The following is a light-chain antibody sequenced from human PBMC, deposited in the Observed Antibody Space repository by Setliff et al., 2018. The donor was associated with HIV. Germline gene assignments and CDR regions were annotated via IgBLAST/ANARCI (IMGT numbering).Light chain of an antibody. V-gene: IGLV2-11*01. CDR3: NSYRSRSTYV. CDR2: DVT. Sequence: QSALTQPRSVSGSPGQSVTISCTGTNSDIGTYNYVSWYQQHPGKAPKLMIYDVTKRPSGVPDRFSGSKSVNTASLTISGLQTDDEADYYCNSYRSRSTYVFGTGTKVTVL. CDR1: NSDIGTYNY. J-gene: IGLJ1*01.